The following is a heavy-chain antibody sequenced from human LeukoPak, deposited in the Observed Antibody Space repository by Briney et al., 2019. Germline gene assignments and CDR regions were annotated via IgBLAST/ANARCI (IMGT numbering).Heavy chain of an antibody. D-gene: IGHD3-3*01. Sequence: GGSLRLSCAASGFTFSSYAMSWVGQAPGKGLKWVSAISGSGGSTSYADSVKGRFTISRAKSKNTLYLQMNSLRAEDTAVYYCAKGSYYDFWSDRFYSWDDAFDIWGQGTMVTVSS. CDR3: AKGSYYDFWSDRFYSWDDAFDI. CDR2: ISGSGGST. J-gene: IGHJ3*02. CDR1: GFTFSSYA. V-gene: IGHV3-23*01.